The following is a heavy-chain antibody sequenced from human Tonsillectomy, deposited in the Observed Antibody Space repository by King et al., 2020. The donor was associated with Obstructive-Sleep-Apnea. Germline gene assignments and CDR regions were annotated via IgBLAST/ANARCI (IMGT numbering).Heavy chain of an antibody. Sequence: QLVQSGGGLVQPGGSLRLSCAASGFTFSSYAMSWVRQAPGKGLEWVSVIRGSGGSTDYADSVKGRFTISRDNSKNTLSLQMNSLRAEDTAVYYCAKDIGAISYYYGMDVWGQGTTVTVSS. CDR1: GFTFSSYA. CDR3: AKDIGAISYYYGMDV. V-gene: IGHV3-23*04. J-gene: IGHJ6*02. D-gene: IGHD3-10*01. CDR2: IRGSGGST.